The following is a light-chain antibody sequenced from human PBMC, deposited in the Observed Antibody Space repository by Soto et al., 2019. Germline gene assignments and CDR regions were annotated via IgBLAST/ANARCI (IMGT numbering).Light chain of an antibody. CDR2: DND. Sequence: QSVLTQPPSVSAAPGQKVTISCSGSSSNIGKNFVSWYQLLPGTAHRLLIFDNDKRPSGIPDRFSGSESGTSATLVITGLQTGDEADYSCATSDTSLSSVIFGGGTKLTVL. CDR1: SSNIGKNF. CDR3: ATSDTSLSSVI. V-gene: IGLV1-51*01. J-gene: IGLJ2*01.